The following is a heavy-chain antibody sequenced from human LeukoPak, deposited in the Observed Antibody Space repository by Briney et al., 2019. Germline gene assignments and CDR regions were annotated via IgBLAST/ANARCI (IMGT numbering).Heavy chain of an antibody. CDR1: GGSISSGGYY. J-gene: IGHJ4*02. D-gene: IGHD5-24*01. CDR2: IYYSGST. CDR3: ARGDGYNYSDY. V-gene: IGHV4-31*03. Sequence: SETLSLTCTVSGGSISSGGYYWSWIRQHPGKGLEWIGYIYYSGSTYYNPSLKSRVTISVDTSKNQFSLKLSSVTAADTAVYYCARGDGYNYSDYWGQGTLVTVSS.